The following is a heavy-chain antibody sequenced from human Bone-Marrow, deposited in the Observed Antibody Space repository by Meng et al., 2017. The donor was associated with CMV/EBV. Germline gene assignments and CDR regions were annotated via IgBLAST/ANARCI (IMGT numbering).Heavy chain of an antibody. V-gene: IGHV3-48*03. CDR3: ARLTSMGRYYYGMGV. Sequence: GGSLRLSCAASGFTFSSYEMNWVRQAPGKGLEWVSYISSSGSTIYYADSVKGRFTISRDNAKNSLYLQMNSLRAEDTAVYYCARLTSMGRYYYGMGVWGQGTMVTVSS. CDR2: ISSSGSTI. J-gene: IGHJ6*02. D-gene: IGHD5-18*01. CDR1: GFTFSSYE.